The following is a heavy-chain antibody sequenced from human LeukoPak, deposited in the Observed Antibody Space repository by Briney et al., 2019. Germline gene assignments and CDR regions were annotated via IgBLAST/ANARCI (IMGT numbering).Heavy chain of an antibody. CDR2: ISESGDTT. V-gene: IGHV3-23*01. D-gene: IGHD3-3*01. CDR3: ARDWKIFGVVISLDY. Sequence: GGSLRLSCAASGFTFSKYAMSWVRQAPGKGLEWVSTISESGDTTYDADSVKGRFTISRDNAKNSLYLQMNSLRAEDTAVYYCARDWKIFGVVISLDYWGQGTLVTVSS. J-gene: IGHJ4*02. CDR1: GFTFSKYA.